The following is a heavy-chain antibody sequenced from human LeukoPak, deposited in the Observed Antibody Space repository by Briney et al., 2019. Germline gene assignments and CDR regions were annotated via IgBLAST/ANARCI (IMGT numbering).Heavy chain of an antibody. V-gene: IGHV3-21*01. CDR3: ATQDGPTIVP. CDR1: GFTFSSYS. CDR2: ISTSSSYI. J-gene: IGHJ5*02. D-gene: IGHD4-11*01. Sequence: GGSLRLSCAASGFTFSSYSMNWVRQAPGKGLKWVSSISTSSSYIYYADSVKGRFTISRDNAKNSLYLQMNSLRAEDTAVYYCATQDGPTIVPWGQGTLVTVSS.